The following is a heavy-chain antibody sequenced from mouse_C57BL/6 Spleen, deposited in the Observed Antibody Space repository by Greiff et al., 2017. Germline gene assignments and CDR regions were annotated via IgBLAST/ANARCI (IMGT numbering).Heavy chain of an antibody. J-gene: IGHJ4*01. CDR1: GYTFTNYW. V-gene: IGHV1-63*01. Sequence: QVQLQQSGAELVRPGTSVKMSCKASGYTFTNYWIGWAKQRPGHGLEWIGDIYPGGGYPNYNEKLKGKATLTADKSSSTAYMQFSSLTSADSAIYYCARFGYYGSSPYAMDYWGQGTSVTVSS. CDR3: ARFGYYGSSPYAMDY. D-gene: IGHD1-1*01. CDR2: IYPGGGYP.